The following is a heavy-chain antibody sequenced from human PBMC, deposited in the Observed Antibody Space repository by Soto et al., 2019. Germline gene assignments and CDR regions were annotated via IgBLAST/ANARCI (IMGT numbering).Heavy chain of an antibody. Sequence: EVQLLESGGGLVQPGGSLRLSCAASGFTFSSYAMSWVRQAPGKGLEWVSAISGSGGSTYYADSVKGRFTISRDNSKNTLYLQMNSLRVEDTAVYYCAKEGYYDFWSGYGMDGWGQGTTVSVSS. J-gene: IGHJ6*02. CDR1: GFTFSSYA. V-gene: IGHV3-23*01. D-gene: IGHD3-3*01. CDR2: ISGSGGST. CDR3: AKEGYYDFWSGYGMDG.